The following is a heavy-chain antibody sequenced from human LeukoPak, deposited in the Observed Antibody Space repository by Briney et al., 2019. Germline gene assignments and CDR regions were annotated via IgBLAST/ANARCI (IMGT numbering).Heavy chain of an antibody. J-gene: IGHJ4*02. V-gene: IGHV4-38-2*02. Sequence: SETLSLTCTVSGYSISSGYYWGWIRQPPGKGLEWIGSIYHSGSTYYNPSLKSRVTISVDMSKNQFSLNLSSVTAADTAVYYCAREDDGGNYFDYWGQGTLVTVSS. CDR3: AREDDGGNYFDY. CDR2: IYHSGST. CDR1: GYSISSGYY. D-gene: IGHD4-23*01.